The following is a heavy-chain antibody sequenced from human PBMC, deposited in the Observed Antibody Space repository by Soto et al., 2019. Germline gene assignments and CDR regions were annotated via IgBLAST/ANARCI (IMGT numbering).Heavy chain of an antibody. CDR2: LYWDDDK. D-gene: IGHD5-18*01. J-gene: IGHJ4*02. CDR1: GFSLNTRGVG. V-gene: IGHV2-5*02. CDR3: ANRPRAYSYYFDY. Sequence: QITLKESGPTLVKPTQTLTLTCTFSGFSLNTRGVGVGWIRQPPGKALEWLALLYWDDDKGYSPSLKSRLTITKYTSKHQVVLTVNHMVPVDTATYCCANRPRAYSYYFDYWGQGTLVPVSS.